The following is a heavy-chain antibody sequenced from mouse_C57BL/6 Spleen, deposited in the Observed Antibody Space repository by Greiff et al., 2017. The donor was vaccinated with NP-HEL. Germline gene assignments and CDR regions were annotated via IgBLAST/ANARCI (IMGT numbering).Heavy chain of an antibody. CDR1: GYTFTSYW. Sequence: QVQLQQSGAELVRPGSSVKLSCKASGYTFTSYWMDWVKQRPGQGLEWIGNIYPSDSETHYNQKFKDKATLTVDKSSSTAYMQLSSLTSEDSAVYYCARYSNYRWYFDVWGTGTTVTVSS. J-gene: IGHJ1*03. V-gene: IGHV1-61*01. CDR3: ARYSNYRWYFDV. D-gene: IGHD2-5*01. CDR2: IYPSDSET.